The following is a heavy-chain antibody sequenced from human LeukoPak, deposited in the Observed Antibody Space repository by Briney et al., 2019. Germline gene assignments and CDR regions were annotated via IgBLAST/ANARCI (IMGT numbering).Heavy chain of an antibody. Sequence: SETLSLTCAVYGGSFIGFHWNWIRQPPGKGLEWIGDINHSGSTHYNPSLKSRVTISVDTSKNQFSLKLSSVTAADTAVYFCARARNYYDSSDYYYEGDAFDIWGQGTMVTVSS. J-gene: IGHJ3*02. CDR3: ARARNYYDSSDYYYEGDAFDI. CDR1: GGSFIGFH. D-gene: IGHD3-22*01. V-gene: IGHV4-34*01. CDR2: INHSGST.